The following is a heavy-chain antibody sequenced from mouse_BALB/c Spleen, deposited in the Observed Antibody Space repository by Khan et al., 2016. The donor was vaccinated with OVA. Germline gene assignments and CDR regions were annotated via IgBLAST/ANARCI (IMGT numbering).Heavy chain of an antibody. D-gene: IGHD1-2*01. J-gene: IGHJ3*01. V-gene: IGHV1-77*01. Sequence: VQLQESGAELARPGASVKLSCKASGYTFTDYSINWVKQRTGQGLEWIGEISPGSGDTYYNEKFKGKATLTADKSPSAVDMQTSSLTGEASSVYCGAGRNDCGYTCAYWGQRNLVTVSA. CDR2: ISPGSGDT. CDR1: GYTFTDYS. CDR3: AGRNDCGYTCAY.